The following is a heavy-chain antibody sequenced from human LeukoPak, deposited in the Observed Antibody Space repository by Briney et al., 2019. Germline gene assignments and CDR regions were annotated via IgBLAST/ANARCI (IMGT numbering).Heavy chain of an antibody. J-gene: IGHJ4*02. CDR2: ISYDGSNK. CDR1: GFTFSSYA. D-gene: IGHD3-22*01. V-gene: IGHV3-30-3*01. Sequence: GGSLRLSCAASGFTFSSYAMHWVCQAPGKGLEWVAVISYDGSNKYYADSVKGRFTISSDNSKNTLYLQMNSLRAEDTAVYYCARVGGNYYDSKLFDYWGQGTLVTVSS. CDR3: ARVGGNYYDSKLFDY.